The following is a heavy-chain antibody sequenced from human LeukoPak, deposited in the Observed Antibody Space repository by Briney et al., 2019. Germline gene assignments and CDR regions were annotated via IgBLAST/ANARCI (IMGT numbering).Heavy chain of an antibody. CDR2: IYYSGST. J-gene: IGHJ4*02. D-gene: IGHD3-22*01. CDR3: ARTYYYDSSGYYIIDY. CDR1: GGSIRSSYYY. Sequence: SETLSLTCTVSGGSIRSSYYYWSWIRQPPGKGLEWIGNIYYSGSTKYNLSLKSRVTISVDTSKNQFSLKLSSVTAADTAVYYCARTYYYDSSGYYIIDYWGQGTLVTVSS. V-gene: IGHV4-61*01.